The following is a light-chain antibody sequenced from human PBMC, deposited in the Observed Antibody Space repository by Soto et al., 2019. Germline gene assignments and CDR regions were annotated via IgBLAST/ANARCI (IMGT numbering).Light chain of an antibody. V-gene: IGKV3-20*01. CDR2: GAS. Sequence: EIVLTQSPGTLSLSPGERATLSCRASQSVLGTFLAWYQQLPGQAPRLLIYGASSRAPGIPDRFSGSGSGTDFTLTIRRLEPEDFAVYYCKQYGASPWAFGQGTKVDI. CDR1: QSVLGTF. J-gene: IGKJ1*01. CDR3: KQYGASPWA.